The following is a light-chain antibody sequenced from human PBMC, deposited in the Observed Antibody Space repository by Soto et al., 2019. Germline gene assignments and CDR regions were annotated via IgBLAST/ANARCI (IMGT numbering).Light chain of an antibody. CDR3: QQRSRSLT. CDR1: QSVGSS. CDR2: DAC. Sequence: EIVLTQSPDTLSLSPGGRATLSCRASQSVGSSLAWYQQQPGQTPLLLIYDACNSPTGIPARCSGSGSGTDFTLTSSNLEPEDFSVYFCQQRSRSLTFGGGTRVEIK. V-gene: IGKV3-11*01. J-gene: IGKJ4*01.